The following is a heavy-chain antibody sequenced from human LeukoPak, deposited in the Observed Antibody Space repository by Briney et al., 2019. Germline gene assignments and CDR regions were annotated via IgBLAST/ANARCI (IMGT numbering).Heavy chain of an antibody. CDR3: AKDRGNTAMGKRIPFDY. J-gene: IGHJ4*02. CDR2: ISGSGGST. D-gene: IGHD5-18*01. CDR1: GFTFSSYA. Sequence: GGSPRLSCAASGFTFSSYAMSWVRQAPGKGLEWVSAISGSGGSTYYADSVKGRFTISRDNSKNTLYLQMNSLRAEDTAVYYCAKDRGNTAMGKRIPFDYWGQGTLVTVSS. V-gene: IGHV3-23*01.